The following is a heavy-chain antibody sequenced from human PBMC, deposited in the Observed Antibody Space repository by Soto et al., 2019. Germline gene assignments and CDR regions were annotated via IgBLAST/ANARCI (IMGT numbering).Heavy chain of an antibody. D-gene: IGHD3-3*01. V-gene: IGHV3-49*03. Sequence: SLRLSCTTSGFTFSDCAMSWFRQAPGKGLEWVGFIRSRPYGGTTEYAASVKGRFVISRDESENIAYLQMNSLKREDTAIYYCARAYYDFWSGYFPLDHWGQGTLVTVSS. J-gene: IGHJ4*02. CDR2: IRSRPYGGTT. CDR3: ARAYYDFWSGYFPLDH. CDR1: GFTFSDCA.